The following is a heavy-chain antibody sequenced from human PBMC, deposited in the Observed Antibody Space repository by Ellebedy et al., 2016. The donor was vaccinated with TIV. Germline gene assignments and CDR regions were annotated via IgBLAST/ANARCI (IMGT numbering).Heavy chain of an antibody. J-gene: IGHJ4*02. CDR3: ARGKYYFDY. Sequence: GGSLRLXXAASGFTFSSYAMSWVRQAPGKGLEWVSTIGGSGGSTNYADSVKGRFTISRDNSKNTLYLQMNSLRAEDTAVYYCARGKYYFDYWGQGTLVTVSS. CDR1: GFTFSSYA. CDR2: IGGSGGST. V-gene: IGHV3-23*01.